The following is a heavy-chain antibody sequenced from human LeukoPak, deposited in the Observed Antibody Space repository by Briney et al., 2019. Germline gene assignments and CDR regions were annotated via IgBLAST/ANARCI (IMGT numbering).Heavy chain of an antibody. CDR3: ARGPGLAAVAGIDY. CDR1: GYTFTGYY. J-gene: IGHJ4*02. CDR2: TNPNSGGT. V-gene: IGHV1-2*02. D-gene: IGHD6-19*01. Sequence: ASVKVSCKASGYTFTGYYMHWVRQAPGQGLEWMGWTNPNSGGTNYAQKFQGRVTMTRDTSISTVYMELSRLRSDDTAVYYCARGPGLAAVAGIDYWGQGTLVTVSS.